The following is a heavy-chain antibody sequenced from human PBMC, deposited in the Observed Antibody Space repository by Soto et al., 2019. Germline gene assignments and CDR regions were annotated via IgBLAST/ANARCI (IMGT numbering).Heavy chain of an antibody. CDR1: GFTFSDYY. D-gene: IGHD3-10*01. CDR3: ARGVTFHGSGSPIDY. CDR2: ISGSGNII. V-gene: IGHV3-11*01. J-gene: IGHJ4*02. Sequence: GGSLRLSCAASGFTFSDYYMSWIRQTPGKGLEWVAYISGSGNIIYYVDSVKGRFTISRDNAKNSLYLEMNSLRAEDTAVYYCARGVTFHGSGSPIDYWGQGTVVTVSS.